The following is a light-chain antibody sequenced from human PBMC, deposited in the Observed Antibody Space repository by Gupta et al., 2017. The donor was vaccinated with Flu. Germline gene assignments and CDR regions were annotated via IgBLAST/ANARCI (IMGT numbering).Light chain of an antibody. CDR1: SGSVSTSYY. Sequence: QTVVTQEPSSSVSPGGTVTLTCGLSSGSVSTSYYPSWYQQTPGQAPRTLIYSTNTRSSGVPDRFSGSILGNKAALTITGAQADDESDYYCVLYMGSGSWVFGGGTKLTVL. J-gene: IGLJ3*02. CDR2: STN. V-gene: IGLV8-61*01. CDR3: VLYMGSGSWV.